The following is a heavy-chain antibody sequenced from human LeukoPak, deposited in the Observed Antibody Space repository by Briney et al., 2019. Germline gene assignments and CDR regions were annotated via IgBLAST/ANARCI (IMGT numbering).Heavy chain of an antibody. CDR3: ARGESVTIFGVVIPRNGLDV. CDR1: GFIFSDYY. V-gene: IGHV3-11*01. D-gene: IGHD3-3*01. Sequence: GGSLRLSCAASGFIFSDYYMSWIRQAPGKGMEWVPYSSSSGTTVNYADSVKGRFTVARDNAKNSLYLQMNSLRAEDTAVYYCARGESVTIFGVVIPRNGLDVWGQGTTVTVSS. J-gene: IGHJ6*02. CDR2: SSSSGTTV.